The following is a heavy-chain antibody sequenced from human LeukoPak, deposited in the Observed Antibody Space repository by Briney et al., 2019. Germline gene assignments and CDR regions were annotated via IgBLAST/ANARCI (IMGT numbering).Heavy chain of an antibody. V-gene: IGHV4-59*01. CDR2: IYYSGST. Sequence: SETLSLTCTVPGGSISSYYWSWIRQPPGKGLEWIGYIYYSGSTNYNPSLKSRVTISVDTSKNQFSLKLSSVTAADTAVYYCARSIVGAQDGDWFDPWGQGTLVTVSS. CDR1: GGSISSYY. J-gene: IGHJ5*02. D-gene: IGHD1-26*01. CDR3: ARSIVGAQDGDWFDP.